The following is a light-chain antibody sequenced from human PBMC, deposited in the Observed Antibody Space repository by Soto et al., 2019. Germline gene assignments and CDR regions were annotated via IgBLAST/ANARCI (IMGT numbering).Light chain of an antibody. V-gene: IGLV2-23*01. CDR1: SSDVGSYNL. CDR2: EGS. Sequence: QSVLTQPASVSGSPGQSITISCAGTSSDVGSYNLVSWYQQHPGKAPKLMIYEGSNRPSGVSNRFSGSKSGNTASLTISGLQAEDEADYYCCSYAGSSTVVFGGGTKVTVL. J-gene: IGLJ2*01. CDR3: CSYAGSSTVV.